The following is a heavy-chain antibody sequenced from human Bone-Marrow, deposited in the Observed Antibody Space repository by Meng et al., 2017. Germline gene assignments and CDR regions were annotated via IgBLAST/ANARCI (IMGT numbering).Heavy chain of an antibody. J-gene: IGHJ4*02. V-gene: IGHV3-21*01. CDR2: ISSSSSYI. Sequence: GGSLRLSCAASGFTFSSYSMNWVRQAPGKGLEWVSSISSSSSYIYYADSVKGRFTISRDNAKNSLYLQMNSLRAEDTAVYYCARDATRGGDFDYWGQGTLVTVSS. CDR3: ARDATRGGDFDY. D-gene: IGHD4-17*01. CDR1: GFTFSSYS.